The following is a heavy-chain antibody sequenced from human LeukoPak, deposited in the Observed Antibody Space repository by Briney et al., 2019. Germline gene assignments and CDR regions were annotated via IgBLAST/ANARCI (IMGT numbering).Heavy chain of an antibody. CDR3: ARGDAFSGDH. J-gene: IGHJ4*02. CDR2: IKEDGSEK. CDR1: GFTFSSSW. V-gene: IGHV3-7*04. Sequence: GGSLRLSCAASGFTFSSSWMRWVRQAPGKALEWVANIKEDGSEKYYVDSVKGRFTISRDNAKSSLFLQMNGLRAEDTAVYYCARGDAFSGDHWGQGTLVTVSS.